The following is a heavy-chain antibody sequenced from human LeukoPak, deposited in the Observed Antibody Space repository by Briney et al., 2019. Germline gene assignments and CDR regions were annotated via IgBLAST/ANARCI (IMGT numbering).Heavy chain of an antibody. CDR2: ISYDGSNK. Sequence: GRSLRLSCAASRFIFSNYGMHCVRQAPGKGLEWVAVISYDGSNKYYADSVKGRFTISRDDSKNTLYLQMNSLRAEDTAAYYCAKDLLALRRTSNFDYWGQGTLVTVSS. D-gene: IGHD2/OR15-2a*01. CDR1: RFIFSNYG. V-gene: IGHV3-30*18. J-gene: IGHJ4*02. CDR3: AKDLLALRRTSNFDY.